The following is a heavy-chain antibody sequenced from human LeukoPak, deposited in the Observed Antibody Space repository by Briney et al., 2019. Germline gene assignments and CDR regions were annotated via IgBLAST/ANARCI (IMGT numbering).Heavy chain of an antibody. CDR3: ARGDIVAATYYYYGMDV. Sequence: GASVKVSCKASGGTFSSYAISWVRQAPGQGLEWMGRIISILGIANYAQKFQGRVTITADKSTSTAYMELSSLRSEDTAVYYCARGDIVAATYYYYGMDVWGQGTTVTVSS. J-gene: IGHJ6*02. CDR2: IISILGIA. V-gene: IGHV1-69*04. D-gene: IGHD5-12*01. CDR1: GGTFSSYA.